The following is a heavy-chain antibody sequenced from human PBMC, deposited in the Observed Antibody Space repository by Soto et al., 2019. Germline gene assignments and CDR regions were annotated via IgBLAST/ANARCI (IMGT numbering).Heavy chain of an antibody. CDR2: INPNSGGT. CDR1: GYTFTGYY. CDR3: AREGIAAAGRRWFDP. V-gene: IGHV1-2*04. Sequence: ASVKVSCKASGYTFTGYYMHWVRQAPGQGLEWMGWINPNSGGTNYAQKFQGWVTMTRDTSISTAYMELSRLRSDDTAVYYCAREGIAAAGRRWFDPWGQGTLVTVSS. D-gene: IGHD6-13*01. J-gene: IGHJ5*02.